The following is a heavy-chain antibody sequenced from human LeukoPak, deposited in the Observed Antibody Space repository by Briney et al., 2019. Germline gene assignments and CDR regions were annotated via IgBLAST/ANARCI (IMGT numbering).Heavy chain of an antibody. Sequence: PGGSLRLSCAASGFTFSSYSMNWVRQAPGKGLEWVSSISSSSSYIYYADSAKGRFTISRDNAKNSLYLQMNSLRAEDTAVYYCARSSGRRFPFDYWGQGTLVTVSS. CDR2: ISSSSSYI. J-gene: IGHJ4*02. CDR3: ARSSGRRFPFDY. V-gene: IGHV3-21*01. CDR1: GFTFSSYS. D-gene: IGHD3-10*01.